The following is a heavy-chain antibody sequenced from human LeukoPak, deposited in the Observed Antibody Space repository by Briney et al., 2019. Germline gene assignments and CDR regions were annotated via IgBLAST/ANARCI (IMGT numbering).Heavy chain of an antibody. Sequence: SQTLSLTCVISGDSVSSNSAAWFWIRQSPSRGLEWLGRTYYRSKWYNDYAESVKSRLTINPDTSKNQFSLQSNSVTPEDTAVYYCARDLRGSYYVGAFDIWGQGTMVTVSS. V-gene: IGHV6-1*01. J-gene: IGHJ3*02. CDR2: TYYRSKWYN. CDR3: ARDLRGSYYVGAFDI. D-gene: IGHD1-26*01. CDR1: GDSVSSNSAA.